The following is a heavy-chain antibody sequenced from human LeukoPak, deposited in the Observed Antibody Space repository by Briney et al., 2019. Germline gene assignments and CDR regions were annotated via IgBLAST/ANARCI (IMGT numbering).Heavy chain of an antibody. CDR1: GYPFTGYY. J-gene: IGHJ5*02. D-gene: IGHD3-3*01. CDR2: MNPNSGNT. Sequence: ASVKVSCKASGYPFTGYYVHWVRQATGQGLEWMGWMNPNSGNTGYAQKFQGRVTITRNTSISTAYMELSSLRSEDTAVYYCARGRGFGVVITDNWFDPWGQGTLVTVSS. V-gene: IGHV1-8*03. CDR3: ARGRGFGVVITDNWFDP.